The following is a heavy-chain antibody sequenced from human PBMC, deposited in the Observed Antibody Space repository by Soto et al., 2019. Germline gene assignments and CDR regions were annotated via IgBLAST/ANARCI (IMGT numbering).Heavy chain of an antibody. V-gene: IGHV4-34*01. J-gene: IGHJ5*02. CDR2: INHSGST. CDR1: GGSFSGYY. Sequence: ETLALTCSVYGGSFSGYYWSWIRQPPGKGLEWIGEINHSGSTNYNPSLKSRVTISVDTSKNQFSLKLSSVTAADTAVYYCARAGGFYVDMNSFFNWFDPWGQGTLVTVSS. CDR3: ARAGGFYVDMNSFFNWFDP. D-gene: IGHD5-12*01.